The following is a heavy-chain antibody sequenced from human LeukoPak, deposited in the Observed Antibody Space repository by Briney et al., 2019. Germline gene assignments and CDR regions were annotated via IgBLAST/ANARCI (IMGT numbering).Heavy chain of an antibody. CDR3: ATTLYGSGTFYANY. J-gene: IGHJ4*02. CDR1: GVSISIYY. D-gene: IGHD3-10*01. CDR2: IYNSGST. V-gene: IGHV4-59*01. Sequence: SETLSLTCTVSGVSISIYYWSWVRQPPGKGLEWIGYIYNSGSTIYNPSLKSRATISADTSKNQFSLQLSSVTAADTAVYYCATTLYGSGTFYANYWGQGTLVTVSS.